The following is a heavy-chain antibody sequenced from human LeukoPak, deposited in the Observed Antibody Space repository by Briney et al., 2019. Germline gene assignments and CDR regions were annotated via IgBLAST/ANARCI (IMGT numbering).Heavy chain of an antibody. J-gene: IGHJ3*02. V-gene: IGHV3-33*03. CDR2: IWSDGSEK. CDR1: GFTFSTSG. Sequence: PGGSLRLSCAASGFTFSTSGMNWVRQAPGKGLEWVAVIWSDGSEKRYADSVKGRFTISRDNSKNTLYLQMNSLRAEDTAVYYCQTSGWYEVNNAFDIWGQGTMVTVSS. D-gene: IGHD6-19*01. CDR3: QTSGWYEVNNAFDI.